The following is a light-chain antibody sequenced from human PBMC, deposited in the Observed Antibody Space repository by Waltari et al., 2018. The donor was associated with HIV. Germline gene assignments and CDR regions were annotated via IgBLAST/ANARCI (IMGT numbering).Light chain of an antibody. CDR1: VGHSNYP. V-gene: IGLV4-69*01. CDR2: LNSDGSH. J-gene: IGLJ2*01. CDR3: QTWANGIQV. Sequence: QLVLTQSPSASASLGASVNPPCPLSVGHSNYPIAWPQQQPEKGPLFLLKLNSDGSHSKGDGIPDRFSGSSSGAERYLTISSLQSEDEATYYCQTWANGIQVFGGGTKLTVL.